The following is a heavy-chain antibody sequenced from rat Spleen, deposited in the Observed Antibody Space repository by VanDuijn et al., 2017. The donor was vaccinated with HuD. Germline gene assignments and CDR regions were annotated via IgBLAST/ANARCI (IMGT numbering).Heavy chain of an antibody. CDR1: GFTFSDYY. D-gene: IGHD1-1*01. Sequence: EVQLVESDGGLVQPGRSLKLSCAASGFTFSDYYMAWVRQAPTKGLEWVATISYDGTTTSYRDSVRGRFTISRDNAKSTLYLQMDSLRSEDTATYYCARSGGGFAYWGQGVMVTVSS. CDR2: ISYDGTTT. CDR3: ARSGGGFAY. J-gene: IGHJ2*01. V-gene: IGHV5-29*01.